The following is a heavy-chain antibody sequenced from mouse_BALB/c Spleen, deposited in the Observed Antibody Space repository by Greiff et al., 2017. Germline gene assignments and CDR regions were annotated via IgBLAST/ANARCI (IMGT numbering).Heavy chain of an antibody. CDR3: ARDRSSYWYFDV. CDR1: GYSFTGYF. CDR2: INPYNGDT. D-gene: IGHD2-14*01. V-gene: IGHV1-20*02. J-gene: IGHJ1*01. Sequence: VQLQQSGPELVKPGASVKISCKASGYSFTGYFMNWVMQSHGKSLEWIGRINPYNGDTFYNQKFKGKATLTVDKSSSTAHMELRSLASEDSAVYYCARDRSSYWYFDVWGAGTTVTVSS.